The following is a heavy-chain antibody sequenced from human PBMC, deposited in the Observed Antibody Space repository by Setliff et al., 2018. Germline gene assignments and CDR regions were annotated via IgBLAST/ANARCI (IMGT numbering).Heavy chain of an antibody. CDR1: GYTFTRYW. V-gene: IGHV5-51*01. CDR2: IYPSDSDT. J-gene: IGHJ6*03. Sequence: PGESLKISCKGSGYTFTRYWIAWVRQMPGKGLEWMGIIYPSDSDTRYSPSFQGQVTISADKSINTAYLHLSGLKASDSAIYYCARRGDCSGGSCGNSYFYHYLDVWGKGTPVTVS. D-gene: IGHD2-15*01. CDR3: ARRGDCSGGSCGNSYFYHYLDV.